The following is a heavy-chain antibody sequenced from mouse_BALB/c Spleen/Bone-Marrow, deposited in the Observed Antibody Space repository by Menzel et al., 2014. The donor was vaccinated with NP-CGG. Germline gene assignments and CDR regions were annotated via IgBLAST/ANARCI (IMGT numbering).Heavy chain of an antibody. J-gene: IGHJ4*01. D-gene: IGHD4-1*01. Sequence: VPLQQSGAELVKPGASVKLSCTASGFNIKDTYMHWVKQRPEQGLEWIGRIDPANGNTKYDPKFQGKATITADTSSNTAYLQLSSLTSEDTAVYYCARWEYYAMDYWGQGTSVTDSS. V-gene: IGHV14-3*02. CDR2: IDPANGNT. CDR1: GFNIKDTY. CDR3: ARWEYYAMDY.